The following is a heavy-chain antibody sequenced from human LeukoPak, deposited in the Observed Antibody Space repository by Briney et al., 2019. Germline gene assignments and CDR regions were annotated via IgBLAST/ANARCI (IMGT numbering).Heavy chain of an antibody. Sequence: PGGSLRLSCAASGFPVSRNYMTWVRQAPGKGLEWVSVIYSGGRTDYADSVKGRFTISRDSSKNTLYLQMNSLRAEDTAVYYCTRDVIRRTNLGYWGQGTLVTVSS. D-gene: IGHD1/OR15-1a*01. CDR1: GFPVSRNY. V-gene: IGHV3-53*05. CDR2: IYSGGRT. CDR3: TRDVIRRTNLGY. J-gene: IGHJ4*02.